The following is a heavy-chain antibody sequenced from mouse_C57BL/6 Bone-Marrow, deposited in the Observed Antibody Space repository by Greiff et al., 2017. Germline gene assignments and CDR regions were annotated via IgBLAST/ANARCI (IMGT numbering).Heavy chain of an antibody. J-gene: IGHJ2*01. D-gene: IGHD1-1*02. V-gene: IGHV5-4*01. CDR2: LSDGGSYT. Sequence: EVKLVESGGGLVKPGGSLKLSCAASGFTFSSYALSWVRQTPEKRLGWVATLSDGGSYTYYPENVKGRFTISRDNAKNNLYLQMSHLKSEDTAMYYCARDGGYLYYFDYWGQGTTLTVSS. CDR1: GFTFSSYA. CDR3: ARDGGYLYYFDY.